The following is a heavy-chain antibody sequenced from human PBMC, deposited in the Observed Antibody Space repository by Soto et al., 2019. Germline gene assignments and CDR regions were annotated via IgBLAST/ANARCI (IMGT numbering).Heavy chain of an antibody. V-gene: IGHV1-3*01. CDR3: ARSNYDYIWGSYRPGLDY. Sequence: ASVKVSCKASGYTFTSYAMHWVRQAPGQRLEWMGWINAGNGNTKYSQKFQGRVTITRDTSASTAYMELSSLRSEDTAVYYCARSNYDYIWGSYRPGLDYWGQGTLVTVS. J-gene: IGHJ4*02. D-gene: IGHD3-16*02. CDR1: GYTFTSYA. CDR2: INAGNGNT.